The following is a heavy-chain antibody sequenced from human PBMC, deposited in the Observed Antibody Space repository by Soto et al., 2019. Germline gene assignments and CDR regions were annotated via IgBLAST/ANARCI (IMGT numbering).Heavy chain of an antibody. CDR2: IYHSGST. V-gene: IGHV4-30-2*01. D-gene: IGHD3-22*01. J-gene: IGHJ4*02. CDR1: GGSISSGGYS. Sequence: SETLSLTCAVSGGSISSGGYSWSWIRQPPGKGLEWIGYIYHSGSTYYNPSLKSRVTVSVDRSKNQFSLKLSSVTAADTAVYYCAREKWLLLRGYFDYWGQGTLVTVSS. CDR3: AREKWLLLRGYFDY.